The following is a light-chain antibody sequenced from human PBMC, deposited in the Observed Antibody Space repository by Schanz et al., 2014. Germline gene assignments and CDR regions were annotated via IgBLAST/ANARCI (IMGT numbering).Light chain of an antibody. CDR3: QQYGSSPWT. V-gene: IGKV3-20*01. Sequence: EIVLTQSPGTLSLSPGERATLSCRASQSVTSYLAWYQQKPGQAPRLLIYGASSRATAIPDRFSGSGSGTDFTLTISRLEPEDFAVYHCQQYGSSPWTFGQGTKVEIK. CDR1: QSVTSY. CDR2: GAS. J-gene: IGKJ1*01.